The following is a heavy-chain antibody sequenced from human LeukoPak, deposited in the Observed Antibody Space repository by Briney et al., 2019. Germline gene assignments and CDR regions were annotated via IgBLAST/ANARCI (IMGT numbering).Heavy chain of an antibody. J-gene: IGHJ6*02. CDR1: GYSFTSYW. CDR2: IFPGDSDT. Sequence: GESLKISCKGSGYSFTSYWSGWLRQMPAKDLQGMVIIFPGDSDTRYSPSFQGQVTISADKSISTAYLQWSSLKASDTAMYYCARLLGVATVPNAYYYGMDVWGQGTTVTVSS. D-gene: IGHD5-12*01. CDR3: ARLLGVATVPNAYYYGMDV. V-gene: IGHV5-51*01.